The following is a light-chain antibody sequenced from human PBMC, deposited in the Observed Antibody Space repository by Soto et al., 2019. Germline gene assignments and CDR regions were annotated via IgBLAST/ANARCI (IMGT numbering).Light chain of an antibody. CDR2: SNN. V-gene: IGLV1-44*01. CDR1: SSNIGSNT. Sequence: QPVLTQPPSASGTPGQRVTISCSGSSSNIGSNTVNWYQQLPGTAPKLLIYSNNQRPSGVPDRFSGSKSGTSASLAISGLQSEDEADYYCAAWVDSLNGGVVFGGGTKLTVL. CDR3: AAWVDSLNGGVV. J-gene: IGLJ2*01.